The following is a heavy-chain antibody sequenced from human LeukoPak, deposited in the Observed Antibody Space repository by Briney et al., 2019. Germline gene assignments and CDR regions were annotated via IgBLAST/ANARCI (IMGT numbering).Heavy chain of an antibody. D-gene: IGHD1-26*01. CDR3: ARPSLNTGSYFDY. CDR1: GFTFSSYG. CDR2: ISSSGSTI. Sequence: GGSLRLSCAASGFTFSSYGMNWVRQAPGKGLEWVSYISSSGSTIYYADSVRGRFTISRDNAKNSLYLQMNSLRAEDTAVYYCARPSLNTGSYFDYWGQGILVSVSS. V-gene: IGHV3-48*03. J-gene: IGHJ4*02.